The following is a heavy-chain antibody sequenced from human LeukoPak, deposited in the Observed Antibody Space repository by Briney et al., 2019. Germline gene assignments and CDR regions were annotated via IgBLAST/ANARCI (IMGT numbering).Heavy chain of an antibody. D-gene: IGHD3-22*01. CDR2: ISGSGGST. J-gene: IGHJ6*02. Sequence: GGSLRLSCAASGFTFSSYAMSWVRQAPGKGLEWVSAISGSGGSTSYADSVKGRFTISRDNSKNTLYLQMNSLRAEDTAVYYCAKETLNYYDSSGYYSDYYYGMDVWGQGTTVTVSS. V-gene: IGHV3-23*01. CDR3: AKETLNYYDSSGYYSDYYYGMDV. CDR1: GFTFSSYA.